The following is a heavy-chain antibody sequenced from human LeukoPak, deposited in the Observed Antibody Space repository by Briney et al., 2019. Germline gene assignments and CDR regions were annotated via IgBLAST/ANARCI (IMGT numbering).Heavy chain of an antibody. D-gene: IGHD6-19*01. Sequence: SETLSLTCAVYGGSFSGYYWSWIRQPPGKGLEWLGEINHSGSTNYNPSLKSRVTISVDTSKNQFSLKLSSVTAADTAVYYCARAVPGENQIAVAGTRGDFDYWGQGTLVTVSS. CDR1: GGSFSGYY. CDR2: INHSGST. V-gene: IGHV4-34*01. J-gene: IGHJ4*02. CDR3: ARAVPGENQIAVAGTRGDFDY.